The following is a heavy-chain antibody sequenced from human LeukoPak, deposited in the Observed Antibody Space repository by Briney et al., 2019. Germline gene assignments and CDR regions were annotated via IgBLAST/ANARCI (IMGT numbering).Heavy chain of an antibody. CDR1: GYTFTNYW. D-gene: IGHD6-13*01. Sequence: GESLKISCKGSGYTFTNYWIGWVRQMPGKGLQWVGVIYPGDSDTRYSPSFQGQVTISADKSISTAYLQWSSLKASDTAMYFCARSITAAGTPNGGYWGQGTLVTVSS. CDR3: ARSITAAGTPNGGY. V-gene: IGHV5-51*01. J-gene: IGHJ4*02. CDR2: IYPGDSDT.